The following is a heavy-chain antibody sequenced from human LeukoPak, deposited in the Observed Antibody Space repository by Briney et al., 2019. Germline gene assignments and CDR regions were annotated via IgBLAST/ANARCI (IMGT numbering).Heavy chain of an antibody. Sequence: PSETLSLTCTVSGGSISSYYWSWIRQPPGKGLEWIGYIYCSGSTNYNPSLKSRVTISVDTSKNQFSLKLSSVTAADTAVYYCARHVGYSSGWYWFDPWGQGTLVTVSS. J-gene: IGHJ5*02. V-gene: IGHV4-59*08. CDR3: ARHVGYSSGWYWFDP. D-gene: IGHD6-19*01. CDR2: IYCSGST. CDR1: GGSISSYY.